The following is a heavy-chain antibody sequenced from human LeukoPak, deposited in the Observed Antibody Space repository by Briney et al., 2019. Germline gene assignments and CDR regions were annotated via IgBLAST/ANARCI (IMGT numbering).Heavy chain of an antibody. CDR3: TREDY. Sequence: ASVKVSCKASGYTFTGHYLFWVRQAPGQGLEWMGWINPNSGDTNYAQKFQGRVTVTRDTSISTAYMELTRLGSDDTAVYYCTREDYWGQGTPVTVSS. V-gene: IGHV1-2*02. CDR1: GYTFTGHY. CDR2: INPNSGDT. J-gene: IGHJ4*02.